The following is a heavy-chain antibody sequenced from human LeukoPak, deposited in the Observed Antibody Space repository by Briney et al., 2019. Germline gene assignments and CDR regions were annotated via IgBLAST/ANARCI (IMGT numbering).Heavy chain of an antibody. CDR3: ARSGYYSPTHFDY. J-gene: IGHJ4*02. V-gene: IGHV4-61*02. Sequence: SETLSLTCTVSGGSISSGSYYWSWIRQPAGKGLEWIGRIYTSGSTNYNPSLKSRVTISVDTSKNLFSLKLSSVTAADTAVYYCARSGYYSPTHFDYWGQGTLVTVSS. D-gene: IGHD3-22*01. CDR2: IYTSGST. CDR1: GGSISSGSYY.